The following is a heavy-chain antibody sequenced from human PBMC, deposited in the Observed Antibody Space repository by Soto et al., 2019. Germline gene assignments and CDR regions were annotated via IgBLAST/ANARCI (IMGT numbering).Heavy chain of an antibody. V-gene: IGHV1-18*01. D-gene: IGHD3-10*01. CDR3: ARDRFSIRDDVNLPYYYMDV. CDR2: ISAYNGNT. Sequence: ASVKVSCKASGYTFTSYGISWVRQAPGQGLEWMGWISAYNGNTNYAQKLQGRVTMTTDTSTSTAYMELRSLRSDDTAVYYCARDRFSIRDDVNLPYYYMDVWGKGTTVTVSS. J-gene: IGHJ6*03. CDR1: GYTFTSYG.